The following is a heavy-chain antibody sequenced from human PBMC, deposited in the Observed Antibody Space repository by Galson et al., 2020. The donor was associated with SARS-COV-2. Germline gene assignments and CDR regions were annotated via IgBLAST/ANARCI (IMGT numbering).Heavy chain of an antibody. CDR1: GGSLSGYY. Sequence: SETLSLTCTVYGGSLSGYYWTWIRQPPGKGLEWIGEINRSGSTKYNPSLKSRVTISVDTSKNQFSLKVNSVTAADTAVYFCSRCPQGAVRHWGQGSLVTVSS. CDR2: INRSGST. V-gene: IGHV4-34*01. J-gene: IGHJ4*02. CDR3: SRCPQGAVRH.